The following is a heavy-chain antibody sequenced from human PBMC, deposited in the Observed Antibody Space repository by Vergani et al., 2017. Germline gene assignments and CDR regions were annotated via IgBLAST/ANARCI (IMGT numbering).Heavy chain of an antibody. CDR2: IHYSGST. CDR3: ARHDSGHYDSSYYGLDV. V-gene: IGHV4-59*08. D-gene: IGHD3-16*01. Sequence: QVQLQESGPGLVKPSETLSLTCTVSGGSISSYYWSWIRQPPGKGLEWIGYIHYSGSTNYNPSLKSRVSISVDTSKNQFSLKLSSVTAADSAVYYCARHDSGHYDSSYYGLDVWGQGTTVTVSS. CDR1: GGSISSYY. J-gene: IGHJ6*02.